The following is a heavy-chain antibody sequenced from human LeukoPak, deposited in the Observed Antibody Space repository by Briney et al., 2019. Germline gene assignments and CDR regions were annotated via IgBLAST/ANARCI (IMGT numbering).Heavy chain of an antibody. V-gene: IGHV1-69*04. D-gene: IGHD2-2*02. CDR3: ARDPASPYCSSTSCYTGD. J-gene: IGHJ4*02. CDR2: IIPILGIA. Sequence: SVKVSCKAFGSTFSSYAISWVRQAPGQGLEWMGRIIPILGIANYAQKFQGRVTITADKSTSTAYMELSSLRSEDTAVYYCARDPASPYCSSTSCYTGDWGQGTLVTVSS. CDR1: GSTFSSYA.